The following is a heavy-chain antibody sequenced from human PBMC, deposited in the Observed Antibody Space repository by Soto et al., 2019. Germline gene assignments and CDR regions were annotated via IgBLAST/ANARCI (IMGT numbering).Heavy chain of an antibody. CDR3: ARAQESRSSWYGSYYYGMDV. CDR1: GFTFSDHY. V-gene: IGHV3-72*01. Sequence: EVQLVESGGGLVQPGGSLSLSCAASGFTFSDHYMDWVRQAPGKGLEWVGRTRNKANSYTTEYAASVKGRFTISRDDSKNSLYLQMNSLKTEDTAVYYCARAQESRSSWYGSYYYGMDVWGQGTTVTVSS. D-gene: IGHD6-13*01. CDR2: TRNKANSYTT. J-gene: IGHJ6*02.